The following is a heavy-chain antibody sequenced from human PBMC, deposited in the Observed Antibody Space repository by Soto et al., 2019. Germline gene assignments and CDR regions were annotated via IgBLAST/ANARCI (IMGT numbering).Heavy chain of an antibody. CDR1: KFTFGNYA. CDR3: AKDVGGCSGGSCYSSFDH. V-gene: IGHV3-23*01. J-gene: IGHJ4*02. D-gene: IGHD2-15*01. CDR2: IGGSAGGT. Sequence: DVQLLESGGGLVQPGGSLRLSCAGSKFTFGNYAMSWVRQAPEKGLEWISAIGGSAGGTYYADSVKGRFTISRDNSKNTLYLQMNNLRADDTALYFCAKDVGGCSGGSCYSSFDHWGQGTLVTVSS.